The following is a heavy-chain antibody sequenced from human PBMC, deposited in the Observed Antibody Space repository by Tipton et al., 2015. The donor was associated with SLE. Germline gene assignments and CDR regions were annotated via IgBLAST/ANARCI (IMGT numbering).Heavy chain of an antibody. D-gene: IGHD7-27*01. J-gene: IGHJ2*01. Sequence: TLSLTCTVSGYSVNSGYYWGWIQQPPGKGLAWIGIIYHSGYTSYNPSLKSRVTISVDTSKNQFSLRLSSVTAADTAVYYCARLSGDSTWYVDLWGRGTLVTVSS. CDR1: GYSVNSGYY. CDR2: IYHSGYT. CDR3: ARLSGDSTWYVDL. V-gene: IGHV4-38-2*02.